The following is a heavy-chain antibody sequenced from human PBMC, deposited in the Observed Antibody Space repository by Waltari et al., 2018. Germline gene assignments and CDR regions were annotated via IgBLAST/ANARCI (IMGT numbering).Heavy chain of an antibody. Sequence: QVQLQESGPGLVKPSDTLSLPCAVSCYSISSGYYWGWIRQPPGKGLEWIGSIYHSGSTYNNPSLKSRVTISVDTSKNQFSLKLSSVTAADTAVYYCARLAIAAADPFFDYWGQGTLVTVSS. D-gene: IGHD6-13*01. V-gene: IGHV4-38-2*01. CDR2: IYHSGST. CDR3: ARLAIAAADPFFDY. CDR1: CYSISSGYY. J-gene: IGHJ4*02.